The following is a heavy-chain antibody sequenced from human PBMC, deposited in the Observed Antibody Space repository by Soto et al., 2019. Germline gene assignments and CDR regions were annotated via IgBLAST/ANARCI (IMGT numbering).Heavy chain of an antibody. D-gene: IGHD1-1*01. CDR2: INSYNGDT. J-gene: IGHJ4*02. V-gene: IGHV1-18*01. Sequence: ASVKVSCKTSGYTFTRDGISWVRQAPGQGLEWMGWINSYNGDTKYAQKFQGRVTMTTDTSTKTAHMELRSLRSDDTAVYYCARDRRGLRSPYFGTYYFDHWGQGTRVTVSS. CDR3: ARDRRGLRSPYFGTYYFDH. CDR1: GYTFTRDG.